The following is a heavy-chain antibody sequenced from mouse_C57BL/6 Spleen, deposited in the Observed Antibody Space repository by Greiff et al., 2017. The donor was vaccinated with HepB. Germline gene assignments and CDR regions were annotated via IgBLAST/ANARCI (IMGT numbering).Heavy chain of an antibody. CDR3: ARDGNYGSSRYWYFDV. D-gene: IGHD1-1*01. V-gene: IGHV1-80*01. CDR1: GYAFRSYW. CDR2: IYPGDGDT. Sequence: VQLQQSGAELVKPGASVKISCKASGYAFRSYWMNWVKQRPGKGLEWIGQIYPGDGDTNYNGKFKGKATLTADKSSSTAYMQLSSLTSEDSAVYFCARDGNYGSSRYWYFDVWGTGTTVTVSS. J-gene: IGHJ1*03.